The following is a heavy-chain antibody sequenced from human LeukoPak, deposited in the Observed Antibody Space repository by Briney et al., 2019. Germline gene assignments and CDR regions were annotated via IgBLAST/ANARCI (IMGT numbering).Heavy chain of an antibody. CDR3: ARAPFHLYQPGVPDY. V-gene: IGHV1-2*02. Sequence: ASVKVSCKASGYTFTGYYMHWVRQAPGQGLEWMGYIYPNSGATKYAQKFQGRVTMTRDTSISTAYMELSRLRSDDTAVYYCARAPFHLYQPGVPDYWGQGTLVTVSS. D-gene: IGHD2-2*01. CDR2: IYPNSGAT. J-gene: IGHJ4*02. CDR1: GYTFTGYY.